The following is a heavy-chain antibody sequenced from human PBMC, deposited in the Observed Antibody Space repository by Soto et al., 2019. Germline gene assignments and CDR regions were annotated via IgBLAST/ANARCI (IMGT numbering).Heavy chain of an antibody. CDR1: RITFGVYP. Sequence: CLIRSCTARRITFGVYPVAWVVQGPGYGVQCPGHIRSKAYGGTTEYAASVKGRFTISRDDSKSIAYLQMNSLKTEDTAVYYCTTGPESGYYNGAYYYYYGMDVWGQGTTVTASS. V-gene: IGHV3-49*04. CDR2: IRSKAYGGTT. J-gene: IGHJ6*02. CDR3: TTGPESGYYNGAYYYYYGMDV. D-gene: IGHD3-3*01.